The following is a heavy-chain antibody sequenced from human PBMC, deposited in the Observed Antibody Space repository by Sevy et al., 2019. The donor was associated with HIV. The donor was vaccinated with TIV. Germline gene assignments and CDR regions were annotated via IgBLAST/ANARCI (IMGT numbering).Heavy chain of an antibody. CDR2: ISASGGST. Sequence: GGSLRLSCAASGFTFSNYAMSWVRQAPGKGLEWVSGISASGGSTYYADSVKGRFTISRNNSKNTLYLQMNSLRAEDTAVYYCAKDQRGYCSSTSCYVYDYWGQGTLVTVSS. D-gene: IGHD2-2*01. CDR1: GFTFSNYA. CDR3: AKDQRGYCSSTSCYVYDY. J-gene: IGHJ4*02. V-gene: IGHV3-23*01.